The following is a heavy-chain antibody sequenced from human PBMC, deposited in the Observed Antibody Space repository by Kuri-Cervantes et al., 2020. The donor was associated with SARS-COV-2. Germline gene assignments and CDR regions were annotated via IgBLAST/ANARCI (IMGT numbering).Heavy chain of an antibody. V-gene: IGHV1-58*02. CDR1: GFTFTSSA. CDR3: AAALIGAFDI. CDR2: IVVGSGNT. Sequence: SVKVSCKASGFTFTSSATQWVRQARGQRLEWIGWIVVGSGNTNYAQKFQERVTITRDMSTSTAYMELSSLRSEDMAVYYCAAALIGAFDIWGQGTMVTVSS. J-gene: IGHJ3*02.